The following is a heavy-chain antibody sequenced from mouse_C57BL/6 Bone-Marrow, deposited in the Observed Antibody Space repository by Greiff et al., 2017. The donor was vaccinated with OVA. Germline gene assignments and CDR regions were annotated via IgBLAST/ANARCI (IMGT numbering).Heavy chain of an antibody. V-gene: IGHV5-9*01. CDR1: GFTFSSYT. CDR2: ISGGGGNT. CDR3: ASPGAY. J-gene: IGHJ3*01. Sequence: EVHLVESGGGLVKPGGSLKLSCAASGFTFSSYTMSWVRQTPEKRLAWVATISGGGGNTYYPDSVKGRFTISRDNAKNTLYLQMSSLRSEDTALYYCASPGAYWGQGTLVTVSA.